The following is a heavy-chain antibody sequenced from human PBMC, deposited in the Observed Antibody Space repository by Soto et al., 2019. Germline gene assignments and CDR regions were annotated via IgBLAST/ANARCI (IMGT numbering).Heavy chain of an antibody. D-gene: IGHD4-4*01. CDR1: GFTFSSYW. V-gene: IGHV3-23*01. Sequence: GGSLRLSCAASGFTFSSYWMHWVRQAPGKGLVWVSRISSSGGSTYYADSVKGRFTISRDNSKNTLYLQMYSLRAEDTAVYYCAKLEGAVTTIMDVWGKGTTVTVSS. J-gene: IGHJ6*03. CDR2: ISSSGGST. CDR3: AKLEGAVTTIMDV.